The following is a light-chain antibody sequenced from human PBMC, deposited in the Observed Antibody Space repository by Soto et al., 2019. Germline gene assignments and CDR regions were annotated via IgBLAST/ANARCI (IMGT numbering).Light chain of an antibody. V-gene: IGKV3-20*01. CDR2: GAS. J-gene: IGKJ1*01. CDR3: QHYDSLRWT. Sequence: EIVLTQSPGTLSLSPGERATLSCRASQSVTSNYLAWYQQKPGQAPRLLIYGASTRATGIPDRFSGSGSGTDFTLTISRLEPEDFAVYYCQHYDSLRWTFGLGTKVDIK. CDR1: QSVTSNY.